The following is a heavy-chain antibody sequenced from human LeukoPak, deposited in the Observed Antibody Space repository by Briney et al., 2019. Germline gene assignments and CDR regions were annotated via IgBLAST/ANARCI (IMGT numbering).Heavy chain of an antibody. CDR3: AKAASKRTDYGDYAFYYYMDV. CDR1: GFHFSKYD. D-gene: IGHD4-17*01. Sequence: PGGSLRLSCAASGFHFSKYDMSWVRQAPGKGLDWVTFIHYDGSNKYYADSVKGRFTISRDDSKNTLYLQMNSLRAEDTAVYYCAKAASKRTDYGDYAFYYYMDVWGKGTTVTISS. J-gene: IGHJ6*03. CDR2: IHYDGSNK. V-gene: IGHV3-30*02.